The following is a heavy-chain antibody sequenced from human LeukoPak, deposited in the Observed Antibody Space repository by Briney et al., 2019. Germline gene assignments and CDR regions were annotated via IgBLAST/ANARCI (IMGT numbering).Heavy chain of an antibody. J-gene: IGHJ4*02. V-gene: IGHV1-8*01. Sequence: ASVKVSCKASGYTFTSYDINWVRQATGQGLEWMGWMNPNSGNTGYAQKFQGRVTMTRNTSISTAYMELSSLRSEDTAVYYCARGMITFGGVIAYWGQRTLVTVSS. CDR3: ARGMITFGGVIAY. D-gene: IGHD3-16*01. CDR1: GYTFTSYD. CDR2: MNPNSGNT.